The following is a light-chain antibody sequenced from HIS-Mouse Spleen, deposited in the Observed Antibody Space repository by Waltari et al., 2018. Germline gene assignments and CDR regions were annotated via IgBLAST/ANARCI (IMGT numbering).Light chain of an antibody. CDR1: DGGSYNL. V-gene: IGLV2-23*01. CDR2: EGS. J-gene: IGLJ3*02. Sequence: QSALTQPASVSGSPGQSITISRDGGSYNLFSWYQQHPGKAPKLMIYEGSKRPSGVPNRFSGSKSGNTASLTISGLQAEDEADYYCCSYAGSSTWVFGGGTKLTVL. CDR3: CSYAGSSTWV.